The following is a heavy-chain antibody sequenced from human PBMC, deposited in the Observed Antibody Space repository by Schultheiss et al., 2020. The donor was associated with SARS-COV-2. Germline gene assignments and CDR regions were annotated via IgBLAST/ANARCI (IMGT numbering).Heavy chain of an antibody. CDR3: AKDRLGQQLDYYFDY. D-gene: IGHD6-13*01. CDR2: IWYDGSNK. V-gene: IGHV3-33*06. Sequence: GGSLRLSCAASGFTVSSNYMSWVRQAPGKGLEWVAVIWYDGSNKYYADSVKGRFTISRDNSKNTLYLQMNSLRAEDTAVYYCAKDRLGQQLDYYFDYWGQGTLVTVSS. J-gene: IGHJ4*02. CDR1: GFTVSSNY.